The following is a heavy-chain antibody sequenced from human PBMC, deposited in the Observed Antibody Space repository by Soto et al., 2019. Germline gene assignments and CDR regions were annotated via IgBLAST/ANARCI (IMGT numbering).Heavy chain of an antibody. Sequence: GGSLRLSCSASAINFRSYAMSWVRQAPGKGLEWVSAVGGSGSDTYYADSVKGRFTISRDDSKNTLYLHMSSLRVEDTAIYYCAKRQSFDFWSGYLPFFDYWGQGTPVNVS. V-gene: IGHV3-23*01. CDR2: VGGSGSDT. CDR1: AINFRSYA. J-gene: IGHJ4*02. CDR3: AKRQSFDFWSGYLPFFDY. D-gene: IGHD3-3*01.